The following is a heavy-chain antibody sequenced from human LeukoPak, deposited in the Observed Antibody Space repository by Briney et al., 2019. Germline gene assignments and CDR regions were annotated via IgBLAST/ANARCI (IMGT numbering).Heavy chain of an antibody. J-gene: IGHJ3*02. V-gene: IGHV3-53*01. CDR3: ATTRYDAFDI. CDR1: GFTVISNY. CDR2: IYSGGST. D-gene: IGHD4-17*01. Sequence: GGPLSLSCAASGFTVISNYMSWVRQAPGRGLEWVSLIYSGGSTYYADSARGRFTISRDNSKNTLCLQMNSLRAEDTAVYYCATTRYDAFDIWGQGTMVTVSS.